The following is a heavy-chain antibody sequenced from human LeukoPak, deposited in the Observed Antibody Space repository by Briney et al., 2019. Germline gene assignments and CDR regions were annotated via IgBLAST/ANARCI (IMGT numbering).Heavy chain of an antibody. V-gene: IGHV3-7*03. D-gene: IGHD3-3*01. Sequence: GGSLRLPCAASGFTFSSYTMHWIRQAPGKGLEWVANIKLDGSEKNYVDSVKGRFTISRDNTKKSLYLQMNSLRVEDTAVFYCARDQYDTWSRRGNFDSWGQGTLVIVSS. CDR1: GFTFSSYT. CDR2: IKLDGSEK. CDR3: ARDQYDTWSRRGNFDS. J-gene: IGHJ4*02.